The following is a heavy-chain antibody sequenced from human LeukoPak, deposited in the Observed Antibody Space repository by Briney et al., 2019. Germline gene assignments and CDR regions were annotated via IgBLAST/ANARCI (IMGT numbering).Heavy chain of an antibody. CDR2: IYYSGST. Sequence: SETLSLTCTVSGGSISSYYWSWIRQPPGKGLEWIGYIYYSGSTNYNPSLKSRVTISVDTSKNQFSLKLSSVTAADTAVYYCASSIAAAGTFDYWGQGTLVTVSS. J-gene: IGHJ4*02. V-gene: IGHV4-59*01. CDR1: GGSISSYY. CDR3: ASSIAAAGTFDY. D-gene: IGHD6-13*01.